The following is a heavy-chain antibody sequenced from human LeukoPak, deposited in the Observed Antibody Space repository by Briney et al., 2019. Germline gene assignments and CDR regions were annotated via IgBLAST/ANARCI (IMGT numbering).Heavy chain of an antibody. J-gene: IGHJ4*02. CDR1: GFTVSSNY. D-gene: IGHD3-22*01. CDR3: ARNGGYYDSSGYYVDF. CDR2: IYTGGSA. V-gene: IGHV3-53*01. Sequence: GGSLRLSCAASGFTVSSNYMSWVRQAPGKGLEWVSVIYTGGSAYYSDSVKGRFTISRDNSKNTLYLQMNSLRAEDTAVYYCARNGGYYDSSGYYVDFWGQGALVTVSS.